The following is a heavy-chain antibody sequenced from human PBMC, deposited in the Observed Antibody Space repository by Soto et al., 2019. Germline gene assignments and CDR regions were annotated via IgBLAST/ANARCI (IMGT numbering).Heavy chain of an antibody. D-gene: IGHD6-19*01. Sequence: QVHLQESGPGLVKPSETLSLTCTVSGGSISSYYWSWIRQPPGKGLEWIGYIYYSGSTSGSTSNKPSLKSRVTISVDTSKNQFSLRLSSVTGADTAVYYCARPYRSAWYGAFDIRGQGTMVTVSS. J-gene: IGHJ3*02. CDR3: ARPYRSAWYGAFDI. V-gene: IGHV4-59*01. CDR1: GGSISSYY. CDR2: IYYSGSTSGST.